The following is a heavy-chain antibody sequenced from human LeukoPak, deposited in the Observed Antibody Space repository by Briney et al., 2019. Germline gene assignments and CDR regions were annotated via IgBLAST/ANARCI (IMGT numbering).Heavy chain of an antibody. D-gene: IGHD3-10*01. CDR3: ARSGGFGSENYYYHGMDV. J-gene: IGHJ6*02. CDR2: IWCDGSNK. CDR1: GFTFSTYG. Sequence: PGRSLRLSCAASGFTFSTYGMHWVRQAPGRGLEWVAVIWCDGSNKYYGDSVRGRFTISRDNSENTLYLQMNSLRAEDTAVYYCARSGGFGSENYYYHGMDVWGQGTTVTVSS. V-gene: IGHV3-33*01.